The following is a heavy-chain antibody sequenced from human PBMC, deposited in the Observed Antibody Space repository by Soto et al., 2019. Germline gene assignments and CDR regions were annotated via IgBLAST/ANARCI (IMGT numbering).Heavy chain of an antibody. CDR3: TFDYDFWSGYGNY. V-gene: IGHV3-49*03. CDR1: GFTFGDYA. D-gene: IGHD3-3*01. CDR2: IRSKAYGGTT. Sequence: PGGSLRLSWTASGFTFGDYAVSWFRQAPGKGLEWVGFIRSKAYGGTTEYAASVKGRFTISRDDSKSIAYLQMNSLKTEDTAVYYCTFDYDFWSGYGNYWGQGTLVTVSS. J-gene: IGHJ4*02.